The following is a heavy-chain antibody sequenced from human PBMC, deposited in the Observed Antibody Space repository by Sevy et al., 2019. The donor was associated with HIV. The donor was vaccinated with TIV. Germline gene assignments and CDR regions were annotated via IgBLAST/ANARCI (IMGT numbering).Heavy chain of an antibody. Sequence: GGSLRLSCAASGFTFSSYVMHWVRQAPGKGLEWVALIWYDGTIKYYADSVKGRFTISRDNSKDTLFLQMNSLTPGDTAVYYSASGRGNCGGDCYSIDYWGTGALVTVSS. V-gene: IGHV3-33*08. CDR1: GFTFSSYV. J-gene: IGHJ4*02. D-gene: IGHD2-21*02. CDR3: ASGRGNCGGDCYSIDY. CDR2: IWYDGTIK.